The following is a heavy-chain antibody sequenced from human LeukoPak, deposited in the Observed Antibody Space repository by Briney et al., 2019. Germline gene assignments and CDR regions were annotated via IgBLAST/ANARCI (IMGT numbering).Heavy chain of an antibody. CDR2: MYYSGNI. V-gene: IGHV4-39*07. Sequence: SETLSLTCTVSGGSISSSTYYWGWIRQPPGKGLEWIGSMYYSGNIYYNPSLKSRVTISVDTSKNQLSLKLSSVTAADTAVYYCARASYSYDINGWVPFDYWGQGTLVTVSS. D-gene: IGHD3-22*01. CDR1: GGSISSSTYY. J-gene: IGHJ4*02. CDR3: ARASYSYDINGWVPFDY.